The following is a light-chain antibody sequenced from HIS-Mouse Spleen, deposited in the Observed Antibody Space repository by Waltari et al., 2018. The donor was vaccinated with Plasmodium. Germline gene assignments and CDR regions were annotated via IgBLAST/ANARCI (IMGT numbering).Light chain of an antibody. Sequence: DIVMTQSPDSLAVSLGERATINCKSSPSVLYSSNNKNFLAWYQQKPGQPPRLLIYWACTRASGFPYRFSCSGSGTDFTLTISSLQAEDVAVYYCQQYYSTPFTFGPGTKVDIK. CDR1: PSVLYSSNNKNF. CDR2: WAC. J-gene: IGKJ3*01. V-gene: IGKV4-1*01. CDR3: QQYYSTPFT.